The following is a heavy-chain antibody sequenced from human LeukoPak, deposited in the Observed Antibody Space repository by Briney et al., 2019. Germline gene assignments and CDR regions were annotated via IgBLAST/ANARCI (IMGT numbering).Heavy chain of an antibody. CDR1: GFTFSNYW. J-gene: IGHJ6*02. Sequence: GGSLRLSCEGSGFTFSNYWMGWVRQAPGKGLQWVANIKTDGSEKYYVDSVKGRFTISRDNAKNSLYLQMNSLRAEDTAVYYCARDTGSSGWYYGMDVWGQGTTVTVSS. D-gene: IGHD6-19*01. V-gene: IGHV3-7*01. CDR3: ARDTGSSGWYYGMDV. CDR2: IKTDGSEK.